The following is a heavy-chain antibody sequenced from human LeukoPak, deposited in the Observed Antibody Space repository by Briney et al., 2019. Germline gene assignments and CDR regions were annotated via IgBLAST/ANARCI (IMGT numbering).Heavy chain of an antibody. J-gene: IGHJ4*02. D-gene: IGHD1-26*01. CDR1: GFTFGDYW. CDR2: IKQDGSVI. Sequence: GGSLRLSCAASGFTFGDYWMSWVRQAPGKGLEWVANIKQDGSVIYYVDSVKGRFTISRDNAKNSLYLQMNSLRVEDTAVYYCARDKVVGATYFDYWGQGTLVIVSS. V-gene: IGHV3-7*01. CDR3: ARDKVVGATYFDY.